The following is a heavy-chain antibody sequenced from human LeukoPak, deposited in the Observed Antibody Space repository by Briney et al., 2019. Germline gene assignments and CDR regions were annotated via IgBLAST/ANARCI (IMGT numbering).Heavy chain of an antibody. Sequence: SETLSLTCTVSGGSISSYYWSWLRQPPGKGLEWIGYIYYSGSTNYNPSLKSRVTISVDTSKNQFSLKLSSVTAADTAVYYCARGRAYYDILTPLGYFDYWGQGTLVTVSS. V-gene: IGHV4-59*12. CDR2: IYYSGST. D-gene: IGHD3-9*01. CDR3: ARGRAYYDILTPLGYFDY. CDR1: GGSISSYY. J-gene: IGHJ4*02.